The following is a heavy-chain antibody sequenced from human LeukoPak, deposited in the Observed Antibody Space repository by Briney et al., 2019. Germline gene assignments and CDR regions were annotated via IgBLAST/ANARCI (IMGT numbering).Heavy chain of an antibody. V-gene: IGHV3-23*01. CDR3: AKASAPVPAAISFDY. CDR2: ISGSGGST. CDR1: GFTFSGYA. J-gene: IGHJ4*02. Sequence: GGSLRLSCAASGFTFSGYAMSWVRQAPGKGLEWVSAISGSGGSTYYADSVKGRFTISRDNSKNTLYLQMNSLRAEDTAVYYCAKASAPVPAAISFDYWGQGTLVTVSS. D-gene: IGHD2-2*01.